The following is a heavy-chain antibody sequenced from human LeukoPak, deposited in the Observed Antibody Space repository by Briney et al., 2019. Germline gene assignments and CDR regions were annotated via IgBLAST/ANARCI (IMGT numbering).Heavy chain of an antibody. J-gene: IGHJ4*02. D-gene: IGHD6-19*01. Sequence: GGALRLSCAASGFTVSTYAMSWVRQAPGKGLEWVSAVNGSGGGTYYADSVKGRFTISRDNSKNTLYLQMNSLRAEETAVYYCAKDQGDYSSGWSIFDYWGQGSLVTVSS. CDR1: GFTVSTYA. CDR3: AKDQGDYSSGWSIFDY. CDR2: VNGSGGGT. V-gene: IGHV3-23*01.